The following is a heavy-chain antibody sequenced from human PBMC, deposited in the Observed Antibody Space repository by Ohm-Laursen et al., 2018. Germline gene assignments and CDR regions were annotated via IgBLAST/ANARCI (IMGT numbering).Heavy chain of an antibody. CDR2: IYSGGST. J-gene: IGHJ4*02. CDR1: GFTVSSNY. CDR3: ATTVVTKYYFDY. V-gene: IGHV3-53*05. Sequence: SLRLSCAASGFTVSSNYMSWVRQAPGKGLEWVSVIYSGGSTYYVDSVKGRFTISRDNSKNTLYLQMNSLRAEDTAVYYCATTVVTKYYFDYWGQGTLVTVSS. D-gene: IGHD4-23*01.